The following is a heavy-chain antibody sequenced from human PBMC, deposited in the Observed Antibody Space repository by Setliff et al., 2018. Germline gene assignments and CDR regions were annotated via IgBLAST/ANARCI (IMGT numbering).Heavy chain of an antibody. V-gene: IGHV4-61*02. D-gene: IGHD3-16*01. J-gene: IGHJ5*02. CDR1: GASITTGSYS. CDR3: ARDITREPYTGGFYHFDP. Sequence: PSETLSLTCTVSGASITTGSYSWSWIRQSAGKGLEWVGRISGSGSATYNPSLKSRISKFIDASNNRVALDLSSVTAADSAVYYCARDITREPYTGGFYHFDPWGQGALVTVSS. CDR2: ISGSGSA.